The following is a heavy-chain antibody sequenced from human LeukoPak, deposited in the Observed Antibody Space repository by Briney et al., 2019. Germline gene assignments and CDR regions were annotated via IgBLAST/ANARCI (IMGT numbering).Heavy chain of an antibody. D-gene: IGHD3-10*01. J-gene: IGHJ6*04. CDR1: GGSISSGGYY. CDR2: IYYSRST. Sequence: SQTLSLTCTVSGGSISSGGYYWSWLPQHPGMGLEWIGYIYYSRSTYYNPSLKSRVTISVDTSKNQFSLKLSSVTAADTAVYYCTRDLWFGELSYYGMDVWGKGTTVTVSS. CDR3: TRDLWFGELSYYGMDV. V-gene: IGHV4-31*03.